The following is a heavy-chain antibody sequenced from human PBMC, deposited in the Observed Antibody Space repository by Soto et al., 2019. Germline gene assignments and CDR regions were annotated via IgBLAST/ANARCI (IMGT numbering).Heavy chain of an antibody. D-gene: IGHD3-3*01. CDR2: IIPIFGTA. CDR1: GGTFSSYA. V-gene: IGHV1-69*12. Sequence: QVQLVQSGAEVKKPGSSVKVSCKASGGTFSSYAIRWVRQAPEPGLEWMGGIIPIFGTANYAQKFQGRVTITADESTITAYMELSRLRSEDTAVYYCARASVFGVDDYYGMDVWGQVTTVTVSS. J-gene: IGHJ6*02. CDR3: ARASVFGVDDYYGMDV.